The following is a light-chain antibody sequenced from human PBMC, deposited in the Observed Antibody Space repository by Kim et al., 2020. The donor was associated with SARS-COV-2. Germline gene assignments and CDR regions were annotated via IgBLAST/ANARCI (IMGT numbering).Light chain of an antibody. V-gene: IGLV1-36*01. Sequence: QRVTISCSGSSSNIGNNAVNWYQQLPGKAPKLLIYYDDLRPSGVSDRFSGSKSGTSASLAISGLQSEDEADYYCAAWDDRLNGPVFGGGTQLTVL. CDR2: YDD. CDR3: AAWDDRLNGPV. CDR1: SSNIGNNA. J-gene: IGLJ3*02.